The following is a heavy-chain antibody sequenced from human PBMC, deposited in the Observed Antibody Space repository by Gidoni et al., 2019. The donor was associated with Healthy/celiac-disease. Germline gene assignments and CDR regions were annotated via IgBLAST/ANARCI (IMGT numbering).Heavy chain of an antibody. CDR3: AKGRSGWSPNY. Sequence: EVQLLESGGGLVQPGGSLSLSCAASGFTFSRYAISWARQAPGKGLELVSAISGSGGSTYYADSVKGRFTISRDNSKNTLYLQMNSLRAEDTAVYYCAKGRSGWSPNYWGQGTLVTVSS. D-gene: IGHD6-19*01. J-gene: IGHJ4*02. CDR1: GFTFSRYA. CDR2: ISGSGGST. V-gene: IGHV3-23*01.